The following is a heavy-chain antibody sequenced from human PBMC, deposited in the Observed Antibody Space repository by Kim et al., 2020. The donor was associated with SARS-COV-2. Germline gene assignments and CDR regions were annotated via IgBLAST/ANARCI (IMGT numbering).Heavy chain of an antibody. CDR2: IKRDGSER. Sequence: GGSLRLSCVASGITSSSYWLTWVRQAPGKGLEWVANIKRDGSERYYADSVKGRFTISRDNAKSSLYLQMNSLRSEDTAVYYCGISGVWGTATLVTVSS. CDR1: GITSSSYW. V-gene: IGHV3-7*01. D-gene: IGHD3-10*01. J-gene: IGHJ1*01. CDR3: GISGV.